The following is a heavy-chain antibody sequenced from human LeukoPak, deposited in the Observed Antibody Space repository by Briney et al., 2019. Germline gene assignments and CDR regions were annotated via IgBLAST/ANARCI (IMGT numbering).Heavy chain of an antibody. CDR3: ATLGTRSGAFDI. D-gene: IGHD3-16*01. Sequence: ASVKVSCKVSGYTLTELSMHWVRQAPGKGLEWMGGFDPEDGETIYAQKFQGRVTMTEDTSTDTAYMELSSLRSEDTAVYYCATLGTRSGAFDIWGQGTMVTVSS. V-gene: IGHV1-24*01. J-gene: IGHJ3*02. CDR2: FDPEDGET. CDR1: GYTLTELS.